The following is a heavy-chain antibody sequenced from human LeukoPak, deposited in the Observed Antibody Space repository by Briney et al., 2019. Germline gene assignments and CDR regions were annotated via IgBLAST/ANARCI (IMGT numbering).Heavy chain of an antibody. V-gene: IGHV3-48*02. CDR2: ISSSSSTI. Sequence: PGGSLRLSCAASGFTFSTYTMNWARQAPGKGLEWVSCISSSSSTIYYADSVKGRFTVSRDNAKNSLYLQMNSLRDNDTAVYYCARDRISSKTYFGMDVWGQGTTVTVSS. D-gene: IGHD6-13*01. J-gene: IGHJ6*02. CDR3: ARDRISSKTYFGMDV. CDR1: GFTFSTYT.